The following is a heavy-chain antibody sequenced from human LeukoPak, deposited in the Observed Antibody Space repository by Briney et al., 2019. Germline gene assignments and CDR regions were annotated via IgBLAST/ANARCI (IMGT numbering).Heavy chain of an antibody. V-gene: IGHV1-2*02. D-gene: IGHD3-3*01. J-gene: IGHJ6*02. CDR3: ARECDFWSGYYPPTYGMDV. CDR2: INPNSGGT. CDR1: GYTFTGYY. Sequence: ASVKVSCKASGYTFTGYYMHWVRQAPGQGLEWMGWINPNSGGTNYAQKFQGRVTMTRDTSISTAYMELSRLRSDDTAVYYCARECDFWSGYYPPTYGMDVWGQGTTVTVSS.